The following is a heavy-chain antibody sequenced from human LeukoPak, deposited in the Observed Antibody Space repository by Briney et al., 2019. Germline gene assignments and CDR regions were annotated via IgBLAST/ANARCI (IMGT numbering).Heavy chain of an antibody. CDR1: DYTFTSYG. Sequence: ASVKVSCKASDYTFTSYGISWVRQAPGQGLEWMGWISAYNGNTNYAQKLQGRVTMTTDTSTSTAYMELRSLRSDDTAVYYCASIPGIAAGYHNFDYWGQGTLVTVSS. J-gene: IGHJ4*02. CDR3: ASIPGIAAGYHNFDY. D-gene: IGHD6-13*01. CDR2: ISAYNGNT. V-gene: IGHV1-18*01.